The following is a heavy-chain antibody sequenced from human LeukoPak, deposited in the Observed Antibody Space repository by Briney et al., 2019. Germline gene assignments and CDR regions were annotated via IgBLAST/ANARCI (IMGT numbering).Heavy chain of an antibody. CDR1: GFTFSSYS. CDR3: ARVRRYCSGGSCYVLDY. D-gene: IGHD2-15*01. Sequence: PGGSLRLSCAASGFTFSSYSMNWVRQAPGKGLEWVSYISSSSSTIYYADSVKGRFTISRDNAKNSLYLQMNSLRAEDTAVYYCARVRRYCSGGSCYVLDYWGQGTLVTVSS. J-gene: IGHJ4*02. CDR2: ISSSSSTI. V-gene: IGHV3-48*01.